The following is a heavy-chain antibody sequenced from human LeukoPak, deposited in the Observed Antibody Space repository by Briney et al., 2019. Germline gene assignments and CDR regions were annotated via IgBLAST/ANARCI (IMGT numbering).Heavy chain of an antibody. V-gene: IGHV4-59*01. CDR1: GGSFSSYY. J-gene: IGHJ6*02. D-gene: IGHD2-8*01. CDR2: IYYSGST. CDR3: ARTNYCAYYYYGMDV. Sequence: KPSETLSLTCAVYGGSFSSYYWSWIRQPPGKGLEWIGYIYYSGSTNYNPSLKSRVTISVDTSKNQFSLKLSSVTAAGTAVYYCARTNYCAYYYYGMDVWGQGTTVTVSS.